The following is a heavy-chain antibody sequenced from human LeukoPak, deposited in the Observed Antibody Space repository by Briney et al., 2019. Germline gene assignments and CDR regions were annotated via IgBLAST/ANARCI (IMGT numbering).Heavy chain of an antibody. J-gene: IGHJ3*02. D-gene: IGHD5-12*01. V-gene: IGHV4-38-2*02. CDR1: GYSISSGYY. Sequence: SETLSLTCTVSGYSISSGYYWGWIRQPPGKGLEWIGSIYHSGSTYYNPSLKSRLTISADTSKNQFSLKLSSVTAADTAVYYCGRALLDTSGYPIDVFDIWGRGTMVTVSS. CDR3: GRALLDTSGYPIDVFDI. CDR2: IYHSGST.